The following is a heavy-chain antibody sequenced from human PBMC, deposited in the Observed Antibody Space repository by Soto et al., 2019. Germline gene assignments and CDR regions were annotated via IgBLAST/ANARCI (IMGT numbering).Heavy chain of an antibody. J-gene: IGHJ6*02. CDR1: GGSISSGPYS. V-gene: IGHV4-39*01. D-gene: IGHD2-2*01. CDR2: FHYGENT. CDR3: ARQGGYCSSTNCYGYYAMDV. Sequence: QLQLQESGPGLVKPSETLSLTCTVSGGSISSGPYSWGWIRQPPGEGQEWFATFHYGENTHYTPSLDSRVSIAVDTSKNQFSLRVTSVTAADAALYYCARQGGYCSSTNCYGYYAMDVWGQGTTVTVSS.